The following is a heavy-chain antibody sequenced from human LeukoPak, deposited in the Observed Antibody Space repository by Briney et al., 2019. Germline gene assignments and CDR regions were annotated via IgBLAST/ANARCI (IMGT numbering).Heavy chain of an antibody. CDR2: IYSGGNT. D-gene: IGHD2-15*01. J-gene: IGHJ4*02. V-gene: IGHV3-53*01. Sequence: PGGSLRLSCAASGLTVSSNYMSWVRQAPGKGLEWVSVIYSGGNTYYADSVKGRFTISRDNSKNTLYLQMNSLRAEDTAVYYCARVQGGYCSGGSCYPHPYFDYWGQGTLVTASS. CDR3: ARVQGGYCSGGSCYPHPYFDY. CDR1: GLTVSSNY.